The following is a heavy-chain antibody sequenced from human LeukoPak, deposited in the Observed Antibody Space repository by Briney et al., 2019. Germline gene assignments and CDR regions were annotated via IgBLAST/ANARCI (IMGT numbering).Heavy chain of an antibody. D-gene: IGHD4-17*01. Sequence: PGGSLRLSCAASGFTFSSYEMNWVRQAPGKGLEWVSYISSSGSTIYYADSVKGRFTASRDNAKNSLYLQMNSLRAEDTAVYYCARVLRDGDYFAWGQGTLVTVSS. CDR3: ARVLRDGDYFA. V-gene: IGHV3-48*03. CDR2: ISSSGSTI. J-gene: IGHJ5*02. CDR1: GFTFSSYE.